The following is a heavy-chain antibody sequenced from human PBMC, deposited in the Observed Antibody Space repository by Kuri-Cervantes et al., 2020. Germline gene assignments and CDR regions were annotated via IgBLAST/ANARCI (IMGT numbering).Heavy chain of an antibody. J-gene: IGHJ5*02. CDR2: ISSSSSYI. V-gene: IGHV3-21*01. CDR3: ASDQYYYGSSGFTP. CDR1: GFTFCSYS. Sequence: GGSLRLSCAASGFTFCSYSMNWVRQAPGKGLEWVSSISSSSSYIYYADSVKGRFTISRDNAKNSLYLQMNSLRAEDTAVYYCASDQYYYGSSGFTPWGQGTLVTVSS. D-gene: IGHD3-22*01.